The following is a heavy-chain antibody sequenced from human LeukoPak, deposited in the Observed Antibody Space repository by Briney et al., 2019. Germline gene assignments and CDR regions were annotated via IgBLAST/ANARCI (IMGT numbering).Heavy chain of an antibody. D-gene: IGHD6-19*01. J-gene: IGHJ4*02. CDR2: VHYSGST. CDR1: GVSISSNSYY. CDR3: ARLSKGWYQALLDC. Sequence: SETLSLTCAVSGVSISSNSYYWGWIRQPPGNGLEWIGSVHYSGSTYYNPSLKSRVTMSVDTSKNQFSLTVSSVTAADTAMYYCARLSKGWYQALLDCWGPGTLVTVSS. V-gene: IGHV4-39*01.